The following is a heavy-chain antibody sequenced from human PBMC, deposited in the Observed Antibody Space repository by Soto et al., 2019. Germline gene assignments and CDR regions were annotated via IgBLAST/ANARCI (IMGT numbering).Heavy chain of an antibody. D-gene: IGHD2-15*01. J-gene: IGHJ5*02. CDR1: GFTVSSKY. V-gene: IGHV3-53*01. CDR3: ARELPPDL. CDR2: ICIAGLT. Sequence: PGGSLRLSCAASGFTVSSKYMNWVRQAPGKGLEWVSIICIAGLTYYADSVRGRFTISRDISKNILFLQMNNLRAEDSAIYYCARELPPDLWGQGTLVTVSS.